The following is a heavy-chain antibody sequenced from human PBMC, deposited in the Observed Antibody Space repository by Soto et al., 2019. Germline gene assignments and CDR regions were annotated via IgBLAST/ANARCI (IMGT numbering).Heavy chain of an antibody. Sequence: GFLRLSCAPSGFSLSTYNMYWVRQAPGKRPEWIAYISTTSFTIYYADSVKGRFTISRDNYRNSLYLEMNSMRDEDTAVYYCARDRCYDGTCYSASDSWGQGTLVTVSS. CDR2: ISTTSFTI. CDR1: GFSLSTYN. V-gene: IGHV3-48*02. D-gene: IGHD2-15*01. CDR3: ARDRCYDGTCYSASDS. J-gene: IGHJ5*01.